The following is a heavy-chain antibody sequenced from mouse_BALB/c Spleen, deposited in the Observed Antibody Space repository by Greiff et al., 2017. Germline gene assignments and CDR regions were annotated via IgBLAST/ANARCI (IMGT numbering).Heavy chain of an antibody. CDR1: GFTFSSFG. V-gene: IGHV5-17*02. CDR3: ATPGYGNYEDWYFDV. D-gene: IGHD2-10*02. CDR2: ISSGSSTI. Sequence: EVKLMESGGGLVQPGGSRKLSCAASGFTFSSFGMHWVRQAPEKGLEWVAYISSGSSTIYYADTVKGRFTISRDNPKNTLFLQMTSLRSEDTAMYYCATPGYGNYEDWYFDVWGAGTTVTVSS. J-gene: IGHJ1*01.